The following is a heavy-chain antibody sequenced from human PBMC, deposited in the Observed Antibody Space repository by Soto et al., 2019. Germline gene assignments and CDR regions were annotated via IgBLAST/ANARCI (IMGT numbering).Heavy chain of an antibody. Sequence: ASVKVSCKASGYTLTGYYIHWVRQAPGQGLEWMGWISVYNGNTNYPQKLQGRVTMTTDTSTGTAYMELRSLQSDDTAVYYCAKTGLVQEYYFDYWGQGTPVTVSS. D-gene: IGHD1-26*01. V-gene: IGHV1-18*04. CDR3: AKTGLVQEYYFDY. CDR2: ISVYNGNT. CDR1: GYTLTGYY. J-gene: IGHJ4*02.